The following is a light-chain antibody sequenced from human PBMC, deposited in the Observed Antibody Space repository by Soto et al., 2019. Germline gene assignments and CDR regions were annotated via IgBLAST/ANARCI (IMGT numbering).Light chain of an antibody. CDR3: QQSYSSPRT. J-gene: IGKJ1*01. CDR2: AAS. Sequence: DIQMTQSPSSLSASVGDRVTITCQASQDISNYLNWYQQRPGKAPKLLMYAASSLQSGVPLRFSGSGSATDFTLTISSMQPEDFATYYCQQSYSSPRTFGQGTKVEIK. CDR1: QDISNY. V-gene: IGKV1-39*01.